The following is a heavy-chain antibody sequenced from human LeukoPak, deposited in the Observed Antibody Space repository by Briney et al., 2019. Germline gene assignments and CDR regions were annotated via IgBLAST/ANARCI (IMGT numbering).Heavy chain of an antibody. V-gene: IGHV1-46*01. CDR1: GYTFTSYY. D-gene: IGHD2-8*01. CDR2: INPSGGST. Sequence: ASVKVSCKASGYTFTSYYIHWVRQAPGQGLEWMGIINPSGGSTSYAQKFQGRVTMTRDTSTSTVYMELSSLRSEDTAVYYCARDYCTNGVCYPWTDWGQGTLVTVSS. J-gene: IGHJ4*02. CDR3: ARDYCTNGVCYPWTD.